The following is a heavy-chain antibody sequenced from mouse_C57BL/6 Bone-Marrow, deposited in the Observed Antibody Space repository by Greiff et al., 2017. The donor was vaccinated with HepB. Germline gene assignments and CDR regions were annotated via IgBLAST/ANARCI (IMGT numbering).Heavy chain of an antibody. J-gene: IGHJ3*01. CDR3: TTLGFLGAY. CDR2: IDPENGDT. D-gene: IGHD3-3*01. V-gene: IGHV14-4*01. CDR1: GFNIKDDY. Sequence: EVQGVESGAELVRPGASVKLSCTASGFNIKDDYMHWVKQRPEQGLEWIGWIDPENGDTEYASKFQGKATITADTSSNTAYLQLSSLTSEDTAVYYCTTLGFLGAYWGQGTLVTVSA.